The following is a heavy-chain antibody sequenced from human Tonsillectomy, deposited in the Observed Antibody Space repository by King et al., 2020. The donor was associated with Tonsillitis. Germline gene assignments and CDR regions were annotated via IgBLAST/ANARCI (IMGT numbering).Heavy chain of an antibody. D-gene: IGHD4-17*01. Sequence: QLQESGPGLVKPSQTLSLTCTVSGGSISSGGYYWSWIRQHPGKGLEWIGYIYYSGSTYYNPSLKSRVTISVDTSKNQFSLKLSSVTAADTAVYYCARDRNYGDYVGWFDPWGQGTLVTVSS. CDR1: GGSISSGGYY. V-gene: IGHV4-31*03. CDR2: IYYSGST. CDR3: ARDRNYGDYVGWFDP. J-gene: IGHJ5*02.